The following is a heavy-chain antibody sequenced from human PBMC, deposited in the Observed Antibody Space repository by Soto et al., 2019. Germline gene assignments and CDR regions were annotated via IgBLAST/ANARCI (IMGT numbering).Heavy chain of an antibody. Sequence: SETLSLTCTVSGGSISSYYWSWIRQPPGKGLEWIGYIYYSGSTNYNPSLKSRVTISVDTSKNQFSLKLSSVTAADTAVYYCARDPPYYYDSSGYPHDAFDIWGQGTMVTVSS. CDR2: IYYSGST. V-gene: IGHV4-59*01. J-gene: IGHJ3*02. CDR1: GGSISSYY. CDR3: ARDPPYYYDSSGYPHDAFDI. D-gene: IGHD3-22*01.